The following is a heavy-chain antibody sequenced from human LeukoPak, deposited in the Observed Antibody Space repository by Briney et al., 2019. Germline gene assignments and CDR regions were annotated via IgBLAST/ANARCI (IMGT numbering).Heavy chain of an antibody. CDR2: IYYSGNT. CDR1: GASITNYY. V-gene: IGHV4-59*01. D-gene: IGHD3-3*02. CDR3: AGNINIPGDVNWFAP. J-gene: IGHJ5*02. Sequence: SETLSLTCSVSGASITNYYWNWIRQPPGKGLEWIGFIYYSGNTKYNPSLRSRVTISLDTSKNHSSLNLNSVTNADTAVYYCAGNINIPGDVNWFAPWGQGTLVTVSS.